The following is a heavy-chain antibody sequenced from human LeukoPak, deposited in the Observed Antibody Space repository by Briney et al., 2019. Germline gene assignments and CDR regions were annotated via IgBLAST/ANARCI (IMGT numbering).Heavy chain of an antibody. CDR3: ARGKGYALSYFDP. CDR1: GYTFTDYY. Sequence: GASVKVSCKASGYTFTDYYMHWVRQAPGQGLEWMGIISPSGDGTTFAQKFQGRLSMTEDTSTSTVYMQLSSLRSDDTAIYYCARGKGYALSYFDPWGPGTLVTVTS. D-gene: IGHD3-16*01. J-gene: IGHJ5*02. CDR2: ISPSGDGT. V-gene: IGHV1-46*01.